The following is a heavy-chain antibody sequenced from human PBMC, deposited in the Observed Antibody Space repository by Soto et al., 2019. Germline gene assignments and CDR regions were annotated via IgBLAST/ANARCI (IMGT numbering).Heavy chain of an antibody. CDR1: GFTFDDYA. Sequence: GGSLRLSCAASGFTFDDYAMHWVRQAPGKGLEWVSGISWNSGNIGYADSVKGRFTISRDNAKNSLYLQMNSLRAEDTALYYCARELTNDYWGQGTPVTVSS. J-gene: IGHJ4*02. CDR2: ISWNSGNI. V-gene: IGHV3-9*01. CDR3: ARELTNDY.